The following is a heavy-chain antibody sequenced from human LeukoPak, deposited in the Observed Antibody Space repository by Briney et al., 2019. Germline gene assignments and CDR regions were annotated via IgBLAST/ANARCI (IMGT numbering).Heavy chain of an antibody. CDR1: GFTFSSYA. CDR3: ANRGDDDAFDI. J-gene: IGHJ3*02. D-gene: IGHD1-14*01. CDR2: ISSSSSHI. Sequence: GGSLRLSCAASGFTFSSYAMHWVRQAPGKGLEWVSSISSSSSHIYYADSVKGRFTISRDNAKNSLYLQMNSLRAEDTALYYCANRGDDDAFDIWGQGTMVTVSS. V-gene: IGHV3-21*04.